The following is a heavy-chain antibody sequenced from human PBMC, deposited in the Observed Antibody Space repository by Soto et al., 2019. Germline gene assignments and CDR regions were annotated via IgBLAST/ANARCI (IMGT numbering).Heavy chain of an antibody. CDR1: GGSISSSTYY. CDR2: IYYSGST. Sequence: QLQLQESGPGLVKPSETLSLTCTVSGGSISSSTYYWGWIRQPPGKGLEWIGTIYYSGSTYYNPSLKSRVTISVDTSKNQFSVKLSSVTADTAVYYCARRKEGWFDPWGQGTLVTVSS. CDR3: ARRKEGWFDP. V-gene: IGHV4-39*01. J-gene: IGHJ5*02.